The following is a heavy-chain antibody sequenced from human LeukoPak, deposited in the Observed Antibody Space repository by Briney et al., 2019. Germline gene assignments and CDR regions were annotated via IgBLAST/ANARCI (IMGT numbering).Heavy chain of an antibody. CDR2: IYHSGST. V-gene: IGHV4-38-2*01. CDR1: GYSISSGYY. CDR3: ARLGDCSSTSCYPYAFDI. D-gene: IGHD2-2*01. J-gene: IGHJ3*02. Sequence: SETLSLTCAVSGYSISSGYYWGWIRQPPGKGLEWIGSIYHSGSTYYNPSLKGRVTISVDTSKNQFSLKLSSVTAADTAVYYCARLGDCSSTSCYPYAFDIWGQGTMVTVSS.